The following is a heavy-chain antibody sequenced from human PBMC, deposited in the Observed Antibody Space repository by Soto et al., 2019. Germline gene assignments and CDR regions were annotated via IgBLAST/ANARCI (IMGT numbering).Heavy chain of an antibody. CDR2: ISGSDGKT. J-gene: IGHJ4*02. V-gene: IGHV3-23*04. CDR3: AKWSDLDY. D-gene: IGHD3-3*01. CDR1: GFSFASFA. Sequence: DVRLAESGGGVVQPGGSLRLSCTTSGFSFASFAMTWVRPAPGKGLEWVATISGSDGKTYYADSVKGRFSISRDTSRNTLYLQMNSLRADDTAIYYWAKWSDLDYWGQGTRGTVSS.